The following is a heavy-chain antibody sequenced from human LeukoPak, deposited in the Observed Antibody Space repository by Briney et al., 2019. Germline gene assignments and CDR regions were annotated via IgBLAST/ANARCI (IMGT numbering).Heavy chain of an antibody. D-gene: IGHD3-3*01. Sequence: SETLSLTCAVSGYSISSGYYWGWIRQPTGKGLEWIGSIYHSGSTYYNPSLKSRVTISVDTSKNQFSLKLSSVTAADTAVYYCARHGITARDWGQGTLVTVSS. CDR3: ARHGITARD. CDR2: IYHSGST. V-gene: IGHV4-38-2*01. CDR1: GYSISSGYY. J-gene: IGHJ4*02.